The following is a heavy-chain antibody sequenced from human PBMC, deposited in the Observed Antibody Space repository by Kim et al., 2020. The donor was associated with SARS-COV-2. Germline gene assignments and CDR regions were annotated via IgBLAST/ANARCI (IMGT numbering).Heavy chain of an antibody. J-gene: IGHJ3*02. CDR2: IYYSGST. CDR3: ARHEAVLLWFGPGAVDI. V-gene: IGHV4-59*08. CDR1: GGSISSYY. D-gene: IGHD3-10*01. Sequence: SETLSLTCTVSGGSISSYYWSWIRQPPGKGLEWIGYIYYSGSTNYNPSLKSRVTISVDTSKNQFSLKLSSVTAADTAVYYCARHEAVLLWFGPGAVDIWGQATMVTVSA.